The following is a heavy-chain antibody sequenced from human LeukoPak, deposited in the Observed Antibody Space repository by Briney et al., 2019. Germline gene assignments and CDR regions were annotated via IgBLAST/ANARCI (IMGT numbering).Heavy chain of an antibody. V-gene: IGHV4-39*07. J-gene: IGHJ4*02. Sequence: SETLSLTCTVSGGSISSYYWGWIRQPPGEGLEWIGSIYHSGSTYYNPSLKSRVTISVDTSKNQFSLKLSSVTAADTAVYYCARSHYYDSSGYYPFDYWGQGTLVTVSS. CDR1: GGSISSYY. CDR2: IYHSGST. D-gene: IGHD3-22*01. CDR3: ARSHYYDSSGYYPFDY.